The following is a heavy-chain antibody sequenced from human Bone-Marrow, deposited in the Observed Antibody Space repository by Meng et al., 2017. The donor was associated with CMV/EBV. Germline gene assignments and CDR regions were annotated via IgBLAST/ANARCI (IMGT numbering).Heavy chain of an antibody. CDR3: ARDSRYGSLGY. D-gene: IGHD6-25*01. CDR1: GFTFSDYY. Sequence: GESLKISCAASGFTFSDYYMSWIRQAPGKGLEWVSYISSSGSTLYYADSVKGRFTISRDNAKNSLYLQMNSLRAEDTAVYYCARDSRYGSLGYWGQGTVVTVSS. J-gene: IGHJ4*02. V-gene: IGHV3-11*01. CDR2: ISSSGSTL.